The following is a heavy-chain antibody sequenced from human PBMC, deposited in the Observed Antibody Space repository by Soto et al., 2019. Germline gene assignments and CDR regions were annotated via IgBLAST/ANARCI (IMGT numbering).Heavy chain of an antibody. CDR2: ISAYNGNT. Sequence: ASVKVSCKASGYTFTSYGISWVRQAPGQGLEWMGWISAYNGNTNYAQKLQGRVTMTTDTSTSTAYMELRSLRSDDTAVYYCARVGATFVAYYYGMDVWGQATTVTVSS. V-gene: IGHV1-18*01. D-gene: IGHD1-26*01. CDR3: ARVGATFVAYYYGMDV. CDR1: GYTFTSYG. J-gene: IGHJ6*01.